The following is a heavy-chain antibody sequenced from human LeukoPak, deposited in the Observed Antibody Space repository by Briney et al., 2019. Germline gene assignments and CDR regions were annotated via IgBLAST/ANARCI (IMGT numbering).Heavy chain of an antibody. V-gene: IGHV1-18*01. D-gene: IGHD3-10*01. J-gene: IGHJ4*02. CDR3: ARADYYGSGSSFDY. CDR1: GYTFTSYG. CDR2: ISAYNGDT. Sequence: ASVKVSCKASGYTFTSYGISWVRQAPGQGLEWMGWISAYNGDTNYAQKFQGRVTMTTDTSANTAYMELRSLRSDDTAVYYCARADYYGSGSSFDYWGQGTLVTVSS.